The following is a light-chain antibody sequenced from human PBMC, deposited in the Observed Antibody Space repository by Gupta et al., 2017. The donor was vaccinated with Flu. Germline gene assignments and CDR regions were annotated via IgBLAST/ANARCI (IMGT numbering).Light chain of an antibody. CDR2: DVS. J-gene: IGLJ1*01. V-gene: IGLV2-11*01. CDR1: SSDVGGYNY. CDR3: CSDAGSYTYV. Sequence: QSALTKPRSVSGPPGQSVTISCTGTSSDVGGYNYVSWYQQHPGKAPQLMIYDVSKRPSGVPDRFSGSKSGNTASLTISGPQAEDAADYYCCSDAGSYTYVFGTGTKVTVL.